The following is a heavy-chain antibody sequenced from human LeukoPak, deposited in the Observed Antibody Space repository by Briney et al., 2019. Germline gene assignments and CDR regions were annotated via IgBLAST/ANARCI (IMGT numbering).Heavy chain of an antibody. V-gene: IGHV4-59*08. CDR3: ARQGSGGRAFDI. J-gene: IGHJ3*02. CDR2: IYSSGGT. D-gene: IGHD1-26*01. CDR1: GGSISSYY. Sequence: SETLSLTCTVSGGSISSYYWSWIRQPPGKGLEWIGYIYSSGGTNSNPSLKSRVTISVDTSKSQFSLKMTSVTAADTAVYYCARQGSGGRAFDIWGRGTMVTVSS.